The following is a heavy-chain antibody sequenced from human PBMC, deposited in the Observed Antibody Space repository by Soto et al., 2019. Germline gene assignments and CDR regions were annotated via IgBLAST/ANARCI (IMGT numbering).Heavy chain of an antibody. V-gene: IGHV1-18*01. CDR2: ISGYNGNT. Sequence: QVHLVQSGAEVKKPGASVKVSCKASGYTFTSYGFSWVRQAPGQGLEWMGWISGYNGNTNYEQKFQGRVTMTTDTSTSTAYRELRSLRSDDTAVYYCAIWPAAMRFDYYNYYMDVWGKGTTVIVSS. CDR1: GYTFTSYG. J-gene: IGHJ6*03. D-gene: IGHD2-2*01. CDR3: AIWPAAMRFDYYNYYMDV.